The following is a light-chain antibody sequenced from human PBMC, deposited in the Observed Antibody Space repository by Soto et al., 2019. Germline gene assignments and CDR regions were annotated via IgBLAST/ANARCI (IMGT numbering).Light chain of an antibody. CDR3: AAWDDSLSDVV. J-gene: IGLJ2*01. Sequence: QSVLTQPPSASGTPGQRVTISCSGSSSNIGSNYVYWYQQLPGTAPKLLIYRNNQRPSGVPDRFSGSKSGTSASLAISGLRSEDEADYYCAAWDDSLSDVVLGGGTKLTVL. CDR2: RNN. V-gene: IGLV1-47*01. CDR1: SSNIGSNY.